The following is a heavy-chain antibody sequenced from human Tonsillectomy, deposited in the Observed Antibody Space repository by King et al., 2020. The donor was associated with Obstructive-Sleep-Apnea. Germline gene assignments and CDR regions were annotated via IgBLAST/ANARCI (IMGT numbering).Heavy chain of an antibody. V-gene: IGHV3-21*01. Sequence: VQLVESGGGLVKPGGSLRLSCAASGFTFSSYSMNWVRQAPGKGLEWVSSISSSSSYIYYADSVKGRFTISRDNAKNSLLLQMNSLRAEDTAVYYCARADYCSSTNCYLPGVPRFDPWGQGTLVTVSS. J-gene: IGHJ5*02. D-gene: IGHD2-2*01. CDR2: ISSSSSYI. CDR3: ARADYCSSTNCYLPGVPRFDP. CDR1: GFTFSSYS.